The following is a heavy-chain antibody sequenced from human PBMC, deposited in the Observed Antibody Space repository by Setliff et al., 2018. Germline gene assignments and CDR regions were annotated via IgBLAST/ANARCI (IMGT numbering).Heavy chain of an antibody. CDR3: AAPTGYSSGWYDAFDI. CDR2: IVVGSGNT. D-gene: IGHD6-19*01. J-gene: IGHJ3*02. V-gene: IGHV1-58*01. CDR1: GFTFTSSA. Sequence: ASVKVSCKASGFTFTSSAVQWVRQARGQRLEWIGWIVVGSGNTNYAQKFQERVTITRDMSTSTAYMELSSLRSEDTAVYYCAAPTGYSSGWYDAFDICGQGTMVTVSS.